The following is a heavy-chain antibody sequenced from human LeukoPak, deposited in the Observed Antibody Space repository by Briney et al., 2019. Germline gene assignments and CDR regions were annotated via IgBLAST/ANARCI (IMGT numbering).Heavy chain of an antibody. V-gene: IGHV1-24*01. D-gene: IGHD3-10*01. Sequence: ASVKVSCKVSGYTLTELSMHWVRQAPGKGLEWMGGFDPEGGETIYAQKFQGRVTMTEDTSTDTAYMELSSLRSEDTAVYYCATDVDYYASGSYYNWGQGTLVTVSS. CDR2: FDPEGGET. J-gene: IGHJ4*02. CDR1: GYTLTELS. CDR3: ATDVDYYASGSYYN.